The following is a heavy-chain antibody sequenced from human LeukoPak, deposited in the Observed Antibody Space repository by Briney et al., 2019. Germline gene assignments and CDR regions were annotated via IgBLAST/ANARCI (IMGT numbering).Heavy chain of an antibody. Sequence: GGSLRLSCAASGFTFSSYAISWVRQAPGKGLEWVSAISGSGGSTYYADSVKGRFTISRDNYKNTLYVQMNRLRAEDKAVSYCESEADDAFDIWGQGTMVTVSS. CDR3: ESEADDAFDI. CDR1: GFTFSSYA. V-gene: IGHV3-23*01. CDR2: ISGSGGST. J-gene: IGHJ3*02.